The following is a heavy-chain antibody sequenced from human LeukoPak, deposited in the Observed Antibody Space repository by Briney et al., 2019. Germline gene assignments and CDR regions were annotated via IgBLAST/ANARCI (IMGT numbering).Heavy chain of an antibody. V-gene: IGHV3-53*01. CDR2: IYSGGST. CDR1: GFTVSSNY. D-gene: IGHD6-19*01. J-gene: IGHJ4*02. Sequence: PGGSLRLSCAASGFTVSSNYMSWVRQAPGKGLEWVSLIYSGGSTYYADSVKGRFTISRDNSKNTLYLQMNSLSADDTAVYYCARGRFSSGWHFDYWGQATLVSVSA. CDR3: ARGRFSSGWHFDY.